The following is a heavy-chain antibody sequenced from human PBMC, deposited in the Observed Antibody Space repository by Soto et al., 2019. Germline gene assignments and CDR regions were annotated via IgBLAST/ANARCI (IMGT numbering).Heavy chain of an antibody. J-gene: IGHJ4*02. V-gene: IGHV3-30-3*01. CDR2: ISYDGSNK. CDR3: ARDPSLVVPAAAFDY. D-gene: IGHD2-2*01. Sequence: PGGSLRLSCAASGFTFSSYAMHWVRQAPGKGLEWVAVISYDGSNKYYADSVKGRFTISRDNSKNTLYLQMNSLRAEDTAGYYCARDPSLVVPAAAFDYWGQGTLVTVSS. CDR1: GFTFSSYA.